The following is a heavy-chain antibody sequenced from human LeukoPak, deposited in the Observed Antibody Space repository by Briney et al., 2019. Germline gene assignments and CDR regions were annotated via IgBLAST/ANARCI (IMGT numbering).Heavy chain of an antibody. V-gene: IGHV3-23*01. Sequence: QTGGSLRLSCAASGCTFSSYSMTWVRQAPGKGLEWVSTIRSNGGDTFYTDSVKGRFTISRDNSKNTLYLEMNSLRAEDTAVYYCARGGYTTWFDPWGQGTLVTVSS. CDR3: ARGGYTTWFDP. D-gene: IGHD2-15*01. CDR1: GCTFSSYS. J-gene: IGHJ5*02. CDR2: IRSNGGDT.